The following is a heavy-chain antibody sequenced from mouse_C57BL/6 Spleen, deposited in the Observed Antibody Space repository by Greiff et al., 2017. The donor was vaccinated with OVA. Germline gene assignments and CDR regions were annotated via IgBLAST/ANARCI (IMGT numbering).Heavy chain of an antibody. CDR1: GFTFSSYA. J-gene: IGHJ4*01. D-gene: IGHD2-12*01. Sequence: EVKLMESGEGLVKPGGSLKLSCAASGFTFSSYAMSWVRQTPEKRLEWVAYISSGGDYIYYADTVKGRFTISRDNARNTLYLQMSSLKSEDTAMYYCTRALRRGYAMDYWGQGTSVTVSS. CDR2: ISSGGDYI. CDR3: TRALRRGYAMDY. V-gene: IGHV5-9-1*02.